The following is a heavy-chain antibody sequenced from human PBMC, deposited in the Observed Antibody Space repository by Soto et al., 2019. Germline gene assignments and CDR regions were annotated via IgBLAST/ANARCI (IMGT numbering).Heavy chain of an antibody. V-gene: IGHV4-59*08. CDR2: IYYSGST. D-gene: IGHD2-2*03. CDR1: GGSISSYY. J-gene: IGHJ6*03. CDR3: ARHGYCSSTSCPSHALYYYYYMDV. Sequence: QVQLQESGPGLVKPSETLSLTCTVSGGSISSYYWSWIRQPPGKGLEWIGYIYYSGSTNYNPSLKSRVTISVDTSKNQFSLKLSSVTAADTAVYYCARHGYCSSTSCPSHALYYYYYMDVWGKGTTVTVSS.